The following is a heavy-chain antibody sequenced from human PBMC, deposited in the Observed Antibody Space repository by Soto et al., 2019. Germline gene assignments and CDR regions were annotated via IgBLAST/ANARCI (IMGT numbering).Heavy chain of an antibody. CDR2: IYYSGST. Sequence: QVQLQESGPGLGKPSETLSLTCTVSGGSISSYYWSWIRQPPGKGLEWIGYIYYSGSTNYNPSLRSRVTISVDTSKNQFSLKLSSVTAADTAVYYCARRWGAAVDYWGQGTLVTVSS. V-gene: IGHV4-59*08. CDR1: GGSISSYY. D-gene: IGHD1-26*01. CDR3: ARRWGAAVDY. J-gene: IGHJ4*02.